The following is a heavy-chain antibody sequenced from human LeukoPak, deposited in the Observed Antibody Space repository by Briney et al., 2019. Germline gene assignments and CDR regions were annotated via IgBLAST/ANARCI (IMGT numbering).Heavy chain of an antibody. CDR2: ISSSSYI. V-gene: IGHV3-21*01. J-gene: IGHJ5*02. CDR3: AGGIVVAPAANNWFDP. D-gene: IGHD2-2*01. CDR1: GFTFSSYS. Sequence: GGSLRLSCAASGFTFSSYSMNWVRQAPGKGLEWVSSISSSSYIYYADSVKGRFTISRDNAKNSLYLQMNSLRAEDTAVYYCAGGIVVAPAANNWFDPWGQGTLVTVSS.